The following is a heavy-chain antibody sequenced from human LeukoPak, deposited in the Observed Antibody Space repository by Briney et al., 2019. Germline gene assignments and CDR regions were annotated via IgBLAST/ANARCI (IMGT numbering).Heavy chain of an antibody. Sequence: SETLSLTCAVYGGSFSGYYWSWIRQPPGKGLEWIGEINHSGSTNYNPSLKSRVTISVDTSKNQFSLKLSSMTAADTAVYYCARAGIAARRVRFDYWGQGTLVTVSS. V-gene: IGHV4-34*01. CDR3: ARAGIAARRVRFDY. D-gene: IGHD6-6*01. CDR1: GGSFSGYY. J-gene: IGHJ4*02. CDR2: INHSGST.